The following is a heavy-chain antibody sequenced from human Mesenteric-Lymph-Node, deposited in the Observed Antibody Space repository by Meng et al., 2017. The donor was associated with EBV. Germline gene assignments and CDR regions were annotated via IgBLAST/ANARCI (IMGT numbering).Heavy chain of an antibody. CDR1: GGSFSGYY. CDR2: INHSGST. V-gene: IGHV4-34*01. J-gene: IGHJ4*02. Sequence: GQLKQWAAGLLKPSETLSLTCAVYGGSFSGYYWSWIRQPPGKGLEWIGEINHSGSTNYNPSLKSRVTISVDTSKNQFSLKLSSVTAADTAVYYCARFGAILRGFDYWGQGTLVTVSS. D-gene: IGHD3-10*01. CDR3: ARFGAILRGFDY.